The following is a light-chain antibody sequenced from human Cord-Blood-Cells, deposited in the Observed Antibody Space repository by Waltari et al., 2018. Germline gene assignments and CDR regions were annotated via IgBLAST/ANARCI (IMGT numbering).Light chain of an antibody. CDR3: QQYNSYSFT. CDR1: QSISSW. CDR2: KAS. V-gene: IGKV1-5*03. Sequence: DIKMTQSPSTLSASVGDRVTITCRASQSISSWLAWYKQKPGKAPKLLIYKASSLESGVPTRFSGSGSGTEFTLTISSLQPDDFATYYCQQYNSYSFTFGPGTKVDIK. J-gene: IGKJ3*01.